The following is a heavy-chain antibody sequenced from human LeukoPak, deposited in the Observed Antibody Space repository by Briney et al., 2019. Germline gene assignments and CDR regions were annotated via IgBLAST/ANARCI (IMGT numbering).Heavy chain of an antibody. Sequence: GASVKVSCKASGYTFTSYAMNWVRQAPGQGLEWMGWMNPNSGNTGYAQKFQGRVTITRNTSISTAYMELSSLRSEDTAVYYCARAFWFPAGRVVNWFDPWGQGTLVTVSS. CDR1: GYTFTSYA. CDR3: ARAFWFPAGRVVNWFDP. CDR2: MNPNSGNT. J-gene: IGHJ5*02. V-gene: IGHV1-8*03. D-gene: IGHD6-13*01.